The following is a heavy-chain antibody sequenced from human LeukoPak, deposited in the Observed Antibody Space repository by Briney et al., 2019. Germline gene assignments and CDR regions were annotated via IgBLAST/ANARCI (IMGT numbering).Heavy chain of an antibody. CDR2: IKQDGSEK. Sequence: GGSLRLSCVASGFTFTSYWMSWVRQAPGKGLEWVANIKQDGSEKYYLDSLEGRFTISRDNAKNSVYLQINRLRAEDTAVYYCARRGTIAVPVFWFDPWGQGTLVIVSS. J-gene: IGHJ5*02. V-gene: IGHV3-7*01. CDR3: ARRGTIAVPVFWFDP. CDR1: GFTFTSYW. D-gene: IGHD6-19*01.